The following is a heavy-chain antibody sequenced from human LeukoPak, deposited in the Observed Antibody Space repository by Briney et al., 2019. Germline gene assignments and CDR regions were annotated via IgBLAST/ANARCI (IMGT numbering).Heavy chain of an antibody. D-gene: IGHD3-10*02. Sequence: GGSLKLSCAASGFSFSTSWMSWVRQAPGKGLEWVANIREDGRDEYYVDSVKGRFTISRDNAKNSLYLQMNSLRAEDTAVYYCAELGITMIGGVWGKGTTVTISS. CDR3: AELGITMIGGV. J-gene: IGHJ6*04. CDR2: IREDGRDE. V-gene: IGHV3-7*01. CDR1: GFSFSTSW.